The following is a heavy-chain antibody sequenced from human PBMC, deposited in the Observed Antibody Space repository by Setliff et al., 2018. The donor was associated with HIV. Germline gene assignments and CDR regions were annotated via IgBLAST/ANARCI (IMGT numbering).Heavy chain of an antibody. J-gene: IGHJ4*02. CDR3: ARDVMEWFGNYFDN. D-gene: IGHD3-3*01. V-gene: IGHV4-61*09. Sequence: SETLSLTCTVSGGSISSGSDYWSWIRQPAGKGLEWIGQIHISGTTNYNPALKSRVTISIDTSKHQFSLKLTSVTAADTALYYCARDVMEWFGNYFDNWGQGALVTVSS. CDR1: GGSISSGSDY. CDR2: IHISGTT.